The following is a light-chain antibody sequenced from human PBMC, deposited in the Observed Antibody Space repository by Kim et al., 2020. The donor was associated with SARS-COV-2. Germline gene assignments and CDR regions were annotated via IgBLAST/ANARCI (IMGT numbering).Light chain of an antibody. CDR2: GAS. CDR1: QSVSSSY. V-gene: IGKV3-20*01. CDR3: QQYGSSPR. Sequence: EIVLPQSPGTLSLSPEARATLSCRASQSVSSSYLAWYQQKPGQAPRLLIYGASSSATGIPDRFSGSGSGTDFTLTISRLEPEDFAVYYCQQYGSSPRFGGGTKVDIK. J-gene: IGKJ4*02.